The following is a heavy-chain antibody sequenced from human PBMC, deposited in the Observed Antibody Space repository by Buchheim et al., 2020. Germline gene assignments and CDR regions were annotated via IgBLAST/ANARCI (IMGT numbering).Heavy chain of an antibody. Sequence: QVQLVQSGAEVKKPGASVKVSCKASGYTFTSYGISWVRQAPGQGLEWMGWISAYNGNTNYAQKLQGRVTMTTDTSTSTAYIELRSLGADDTAVYYCARNYDILTGYLPITDYDMDVWGQET. CDR1: GYTFTSYG. D-gene: IGHD3-9*01. CDR3: ARNYDILTGYLPITDYDMDV. V-gene: IGHV1-18*01. J-gene: IGHJ6*02. CDR2: ISAYNGNT.